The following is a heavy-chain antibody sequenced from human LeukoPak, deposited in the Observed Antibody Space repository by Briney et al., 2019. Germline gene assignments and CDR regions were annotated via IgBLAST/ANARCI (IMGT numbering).Heavy chain of an antibody. J-gene: IGHJ4*02. CDR3: ARDVSYFDY. Sequence: KTSETRSLTCDVSGGSISNGNWWSWVRQPPGKGLEWIGEIYHTGRTNYNPSLKSRVSISVDKSKNQLSLNLNSVTAADTAVYYCARDVSYFDYWGQGTLVTVSS. V-gene: IGHV4-4*02. D-gene: IGHD5/OR15-5a*01. CDR2: IYHTGRT. CDR1: GGSISNGNW.